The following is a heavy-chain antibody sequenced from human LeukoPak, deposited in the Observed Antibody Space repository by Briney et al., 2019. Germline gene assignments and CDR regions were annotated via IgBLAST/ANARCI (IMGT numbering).Heavy chain of an antibody. J-gene: IGHJ4*02. V-gene: IGHV1-69*01. Sequence: SVKVSCKASVGTFSSYAISWVRQAPGQGLEWMGGIIPIFGTANYAQKFQGRVTITADESTSTAYMELSSLRSEDTAVYYCARHPVVTATPLPIDYWGQGALVTVSS. D-gene: IGHD2-21*02. CDR1: VGTFSSYA. CDR2: IIPIFGTA. CDR3: ARHPVVTATPLPIDY.